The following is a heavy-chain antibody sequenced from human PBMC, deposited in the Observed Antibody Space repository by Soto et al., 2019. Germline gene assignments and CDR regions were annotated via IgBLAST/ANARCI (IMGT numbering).Heavy chain of an antibody. V-gene: IGHV3-64*01. CDR3: EVAGPFDY. CDR1: GFTFSRYA. Sequence: GGSLRLSCAASGFTFSRYAMHWVRQAPGKGLEYVSAITSNGGSTYYANSVKGRFTISRDNSKNTLYLQMSSLSAEDTAVYYCEVAGPFDYWGQGTLVTVSS. J-gene: IGHJ4*02. CDR2: ITSNGGST. D-gene: IGHD6-19*01.